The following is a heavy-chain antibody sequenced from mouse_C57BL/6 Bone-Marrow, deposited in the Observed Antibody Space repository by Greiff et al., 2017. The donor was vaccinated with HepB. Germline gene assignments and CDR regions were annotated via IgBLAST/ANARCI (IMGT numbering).Heavy chain of an antibody. V-gene: IGHV7-3*01. CDR3: ARCNVYYYDAMDY. Sequence: EVQGVESGGGLVQPGGSLSLSCAASGFTFTDYYMSWVRQPPGKALEWLGFIRNKANGYTTEYSASVKGRFTISRDNSQSILYLQRNGLRAADSATYYCARCNVYYYDAMDYWGQGTSVTVAS. CDR1: GFTFTDYY. J-gene: IGHJ4*01. D-gene: IGHD2-3*01. CDR2: IRNKANGYTT.